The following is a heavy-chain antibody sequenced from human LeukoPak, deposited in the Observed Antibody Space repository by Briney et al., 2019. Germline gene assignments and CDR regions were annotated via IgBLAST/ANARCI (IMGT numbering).Heavy chain of an antibody. CDR2: IYTGGST. Sequence: GGSLRLSCVASGFTVSSNYMSWVRQAPGKGLEWVSIIYTGGSTYYADSVKGRFTISRDNSKNTLYLQMNYLRAENTAVYYCASRGFYDSSGYYFYWGQGTLVTVSS. V-gene: IGHV3-53*01. J-gene: IGHJ4*02. D-gene: IGHD3-22*01. CDR3: ASRGFYDSSGYYFY. CDR1: GFTVSSNY.